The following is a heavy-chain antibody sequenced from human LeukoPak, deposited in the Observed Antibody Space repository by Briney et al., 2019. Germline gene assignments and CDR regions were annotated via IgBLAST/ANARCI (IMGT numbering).Heavy chain of an antibody. CDR1: GGSISSGGYY. J-gene: IGHJ4*02. CDR2: IYYSGST. V-gene: IGHV4-31*03. D-gene: IGHD6-19*01. Sequence: PSQTLSLTCTVSGGSISSGGYYWSWIRQHPGKGLEWIGYIYYSGSTYYNPSLKSRVTISVDTSKNQFSLELSSVTAADTAVYYCARAVAGTRYFDYWGQGTLVTVSS. CDR3: ARAVAGTRYFDY.